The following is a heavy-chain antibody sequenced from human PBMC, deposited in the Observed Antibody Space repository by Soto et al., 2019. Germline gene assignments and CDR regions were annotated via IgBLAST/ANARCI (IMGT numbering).Heavy chain of an antibody. D-gene: IGHD2-2*01. CDR1: GFTFGDYA. CDR3: TSRRYCSSTSCYEGRGYYYYYYMDV. J-gene: IGHJ6*03. Sequence: GGSLRLSCTASGFTFGDYAMSWFRQAPGKGLEWVGFIRSKAYGGTTEYAASVKGRFTISRDDSKSIAYLQMNSLKTEDTAVYYCTSRRYCSSTSCYEGRGYYYYYYMDVWGKGTTVTVSS. V-gene: IGHV3-49*03. CDR2: IRSKAYGGTT.